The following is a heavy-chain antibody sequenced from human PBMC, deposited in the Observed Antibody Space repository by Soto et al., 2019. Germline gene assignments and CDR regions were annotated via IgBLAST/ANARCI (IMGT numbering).Heavy chain of an antibody. Sequence: QLQLQESGPGLVKPSETLSLTCTVSGGSISSSSYYWGWIRQPPGKGLEWIGSIYYSGSTYYNPSLKSRVTISVDTSKNQFSLQLSSVTAADTAVYYCARRLHYYDSSGYYCPFDYWGQGTLVTVSS. CDR2: IYYSGST. CDR1: GGSISSSSYY. J-gene: IGHJ4*02. D-gene: IGHD3-22*01. CDR3: ARRLHYYDSSGYYCPFDY. V-gene: IGHV4-39*01.